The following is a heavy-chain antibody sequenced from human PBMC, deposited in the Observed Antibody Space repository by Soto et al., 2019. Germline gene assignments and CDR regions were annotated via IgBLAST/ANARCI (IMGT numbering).Heavy chain of an antibody. Sequence: QVQLVQSGAEVKMPGSSVKVSCTASGGTFTSYTFSWVRQVPGQGLGWMGRIIPILRMADFAQKFQGRVTINADESTSTVYMKLSSLRSEDTAVYYCATSYGSGSAHFDYWGQGTLVTVS. V-gene: IGHV1-69*02. J-gene: IGHJ4*02. CDR1: GGTFTSYT. CDR3: ATSYGSGSAHFDY. CDR2: IIPILRMA. D-gene: IGHD3-10*01.